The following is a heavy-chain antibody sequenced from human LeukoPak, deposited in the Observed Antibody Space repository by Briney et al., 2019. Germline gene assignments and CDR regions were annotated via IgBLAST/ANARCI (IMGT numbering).Heavy chain of an antibody. Sequence: AGGSLRLSCAASRFTFSSHGMHWVRQAPGKGLEWVAFIRYDGRDKFYADSVAGRFTISRDNSKNILSLQMTTLRPDDTAVYFCVRDTSVGAAYFDLWGQGALVAVTS. J-gene: IGHJ4*02. CDR3: VRDTSVGAAYFDL. CDR1: RFTFSSHG. D-gene: IGHD3-3*01. V-gene: IGHV3-30*02. CDR2: IRYDGRDK.